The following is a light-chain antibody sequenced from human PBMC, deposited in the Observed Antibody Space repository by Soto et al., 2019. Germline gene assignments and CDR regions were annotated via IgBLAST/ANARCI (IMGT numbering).Light chain of an antibody. CDR2: GAS. CDR1: QSVSSSY. Sequence: EIVLTQSPGTLSLSPGERATLSCRASQSVSSSYLAWYQQKPGQAPRLLIYGASGRATGIPDRFSGSGSGTDFTLTIGRLEPEDFAVYYCQQYGSSLGLTFGGGTKVEIK. J-gene: IGKJ4*01. V-gene: IGKV3-20*01. CDR3: QQYGSSLGLT.